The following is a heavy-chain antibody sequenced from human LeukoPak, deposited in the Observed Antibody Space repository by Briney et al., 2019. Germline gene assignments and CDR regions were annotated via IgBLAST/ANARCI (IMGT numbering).Heavy chain of an antibody. V-gene: IGHV3-33*01. CDR1: GFTFSSYG. D-gene: IGHD1-26*01. Sequence: GGSLLLSCAASGFTFSSYGMHWVRQAPGKGLEWVAVIWYDGSNKYYADSVKGRFTISRDNSKNTLYLQMNSLRAEDTAVNYCARDRTLGATAEGYFDYWGQGTLVTVSS. CDR3: ARDRTLGATAEGYFDY. CDR2: IWYDGSNK. J-gene: IGHJ4*02.